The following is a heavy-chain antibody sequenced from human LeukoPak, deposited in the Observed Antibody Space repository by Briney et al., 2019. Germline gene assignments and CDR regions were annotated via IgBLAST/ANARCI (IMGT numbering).Heavy chain of an antibody. CDR3: ARRIRSSGYYYAFDY. Sequence: GGSLRLSCAASGFTFSSYAMSWVRQALGKGLEWVSAISGSGGSTYYADSVKGRFTISRDNSKNTLYLQMNSLRAEDTAVYYCARRIRSSGYYYAFDYWGQGTLVTVSS. CDR2: ISGSGGST. V-gene: IGHV3-23*01. CDR1: GFTFSSYA. D-gene: IGHD3-22*01. J-gene: IGHJ4*02.